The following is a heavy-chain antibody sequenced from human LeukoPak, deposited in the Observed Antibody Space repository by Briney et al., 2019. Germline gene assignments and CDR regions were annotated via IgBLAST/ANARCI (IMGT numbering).Heavy chain of an antibody. D-gene: IGHD3-22*01. V-gene: IGHV3-30*03. J-gene: IGHJ4*02. Sequence: GGSLRLSCAASGFTFSSYGMHWVRQAPGKGLEWVAVISHDGSNKYYADSVKGRFTISRDNSKNTLYLQMNSLRAEDTAVYYCATDYYDSSGGLDYWGQGTLVTVSS. CDR3: ATDYYDSSGGLDY. CDR2: ISHDGSNK. CDR1: GFTFSSYG.